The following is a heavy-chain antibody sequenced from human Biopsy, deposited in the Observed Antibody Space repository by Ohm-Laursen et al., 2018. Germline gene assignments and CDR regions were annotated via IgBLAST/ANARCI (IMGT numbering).Heavy chain of an antibody. D-gene: IGHD3-16*01. CDR2: VSHSGST. V-gene: IGHV4-34*01. CDR3: ARLTGDYIWGNWRINHDPFDT. CDR1: GGSFSGYY. Sequence: GTLSLTCAVSGGSFSGYYWSWIRQTPGKGLEWIGEVSHSGSTNYNPSLKSRVTISVDTSKNQFPLNLSSVTAADTAVYYCARLTGDYIWGNWRINHDPFDTWDQGTSVTVSS. J-gene: IGHJ3*02.